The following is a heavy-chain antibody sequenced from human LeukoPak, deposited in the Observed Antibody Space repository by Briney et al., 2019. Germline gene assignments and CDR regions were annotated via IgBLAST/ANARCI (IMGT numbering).Heavy chain of an antibody. CDR3: ARDGGPGYSSTWYDY. D-gene: IGHD6-13*01. CDR1: GFTFGSYA. V-gene: IGHV3-33*01. Sequence: GGSLRLSCAVSGFTFGSYAMHWVRQAPAKGLEWVAIIWYDGSGKYYADSVKGRFTISRDNSKNTLFLQMNSLRAEDSAIYYCARDGGPGYSSTWYDYWGQGTLVTVSS. CDR2: IWYDGSGK. J-gene: IGHJ4*02.